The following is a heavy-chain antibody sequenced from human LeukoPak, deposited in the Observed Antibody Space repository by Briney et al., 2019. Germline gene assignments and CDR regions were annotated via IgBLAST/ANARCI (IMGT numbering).Heavy chain of an antibody. CDR1: GYTFTSYG. V-gene: IGHV1-2*02. D-gene: IGHD6-6*01. CDR3: ARARQLVSSLRY. J-gene: IGHJ4*02. CDR2: INPNSGGT. Sequence: GASVKVSCKASGYTFTSYGISWVRQAPGQGLEWMGWINPNSGGTNYAQKFQGRVTMTRDTSISTAYMELSRLRSDDTAVYYCARARQLVSSLRYWGQGTLVTVSS.